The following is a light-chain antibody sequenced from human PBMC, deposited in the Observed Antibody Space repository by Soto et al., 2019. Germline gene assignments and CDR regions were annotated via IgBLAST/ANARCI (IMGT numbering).Light chain of an antibody. V-gene: IGLV2-23*02. CDR3: CSYAGSSTLE. CDR1: SSDVGSYNL. J-gene: IGLJ3*02. Sequence: QSALTQPASVSASPGQSITISCTGTSSDVGSYNLVSWYQQHPGKAPKLMIYEVSKRPSGVSNRFSGSKSGNTASLTIFGLQAEDEAVYYCCSYAGSSTLEFGGGTQLTVL. CDR2: EVS.